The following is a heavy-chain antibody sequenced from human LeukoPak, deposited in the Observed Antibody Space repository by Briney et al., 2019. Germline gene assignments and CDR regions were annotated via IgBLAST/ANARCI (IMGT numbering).Heavy chain of an antibody. D-gene: IGHD3-3*01. J-gene: IGHJ6*02. CDR3: ARALSPDGLRSPYYYYGMDV. Sequence: PSETLSLTCTVSGGSISSSSYYWGWIRQPPGKGLEWIGSIYYSGSTYYNPSLKSRVTISVDTSKNQFSLKLSSVTAADTAVYYCARALSPDGLRSPYYYYGMDVWGQGTTVTVSS. V-gene: IGHV4-39*01. CDR1: GGSISSSSYY. CDR2: IYYSGST.